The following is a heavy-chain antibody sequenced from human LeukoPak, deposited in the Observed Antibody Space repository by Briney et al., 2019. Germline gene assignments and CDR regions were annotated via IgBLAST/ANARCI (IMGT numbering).Heavy chain of an antibody. V-gene: IGHV3-66*01. CDR1: GFTVSSTY. CDR2: IYSGGST. Sequence: GGSLRLSCAASGFTVSSTYMSWVRQAPGKGLEWVSLIYSGGSTYYADSVKGRFTISRDNSENTLYFQMNSLTAEDTAEYYCAKGSKRYLDYWGQGTLVTVSS. J-gene: IGHJ4*02. CDR3: AKGSKRYLDY.